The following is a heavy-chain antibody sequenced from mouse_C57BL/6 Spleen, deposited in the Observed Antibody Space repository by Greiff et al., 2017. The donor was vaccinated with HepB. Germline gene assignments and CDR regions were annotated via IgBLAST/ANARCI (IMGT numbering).Heavy chain of an antibody. V-gene: IGHV1-64*01. D-gene: IGHD2-4*01. J-gene: IGHJ2*01. CDR2: IHPNSGIT. CDR1: GYTFTSYW. CDR3: ARNYDCDGFYY. Sequence: VQLQQPGAELVKPGASVKLSCKASGYTFTSYWMHWVKQRPGQGLEWIGMIHPNSGITNYNEKFKSKATLTVDKSSSTAYMQLSSLTSEDSAVYYCARNYDCDGFYYWGQGTTLTVSS.